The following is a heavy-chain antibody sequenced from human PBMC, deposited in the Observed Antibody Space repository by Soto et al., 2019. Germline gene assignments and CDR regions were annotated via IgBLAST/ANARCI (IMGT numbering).Heavy chain of an antibody. V-gene: IGHV3-30*18. CDR3: AKDKVTIFGVVISGFDY. D-gene: IGHD3-3*01. J-gene: IGHJ4*02. Sequence: QVQLVQSGAEVKKPGASVKVSCKASGYTFTSYYMHWVRQAPGKGLEWVAVISYDGSNKYYADSVKGRFTLSRDNSKNTLYLQMNSLRAEDTAVYYCAKDKVTIFGVVISGFDYWGQGTLVTVSS. CDR2: ISYDGSNK. CDR1: GYTFTSYY.